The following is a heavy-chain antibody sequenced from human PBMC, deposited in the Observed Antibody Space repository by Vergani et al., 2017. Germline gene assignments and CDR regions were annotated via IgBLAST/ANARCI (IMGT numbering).Heavy chain of an antibody. J-gene: IGHJ4*02. CDR1: GFTFSSYW. V-gene: IGHV3-7*01. D-gene: IGHD4-11*01. CDR2: IKQDGSEK. Sequence: EVQLVESGGGLVQPGGSLRLSCAASGFTFSSYWMSWVRQAPGKGLEWVANIKQDGSEKYYVDSVKGRFTISRDNAKNSLYLQMNSLRAEDTAVYYCARGHDYSTQGFDYWGQGTRVTVSS. CDR3: ARGHDYSTQGFDY.